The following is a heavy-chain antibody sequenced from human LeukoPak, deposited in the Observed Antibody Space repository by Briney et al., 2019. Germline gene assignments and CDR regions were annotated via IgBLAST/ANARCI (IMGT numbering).Heavy chain of an antibody. V-gene: IGHV3-20*04. CDR1: GFTFDDYG. D-gene: IGHD2-8*01. Sequence: GGSLRLSCAASGFTFDDYGMSWVRQAPGRGLECVSGINWNGGNTGYADSVKGRFTISRDNVKNSLYLQMNSLRAEDTALYYCARAPGVRYYYYMDVWGKGTTVTVSS. CDR2: INWNGGNT. J-gene: IGHJ6*03. CDR3: ARAPGVRYYYYMDV.